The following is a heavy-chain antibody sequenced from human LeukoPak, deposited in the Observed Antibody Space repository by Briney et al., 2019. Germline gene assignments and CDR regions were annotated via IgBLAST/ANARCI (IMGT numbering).Heavy chain of an antibody. J-gene: IGHJ4*02. D-gene: IGHD3-16*01. Sequence: GGSLRLSCAASGFTVSNNYMSWVRQAPGKGLEWVSVIYSGGSTDYADSVKGRFTISRDNSKNTLYLQMNSLRAEDTAVYYCARVRWGEPFDYWGQGTLVTVSS. CDR2: IYSGGST. CDR1: GFTVSNNY. CDR3: ARVRWGEPFDY. V-gene: IGHV3-66*01.